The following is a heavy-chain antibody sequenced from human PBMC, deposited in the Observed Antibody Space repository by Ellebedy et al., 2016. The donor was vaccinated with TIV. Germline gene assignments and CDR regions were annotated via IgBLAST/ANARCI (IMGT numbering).Heavy chain of an antibody. Sequence: ASVKVSXKASGYTFTSFGLNWVRQAPGQGLEWVGVTNPRDAGTTYAQKFQDRVTMTRDTSTSTVYMELSSLRSEDTAVYYCARAPLRFKPSIPDDYWGQGTLVTVSS. CDR1: GYTFTSFG. CDR2: TNPRDAGT. J-gene: IGHJ4*02. V-gene: IGHV1-46*01. D-gene: IGHD6-6*01. CDR3: ARAPLRFKPSIPDDY.